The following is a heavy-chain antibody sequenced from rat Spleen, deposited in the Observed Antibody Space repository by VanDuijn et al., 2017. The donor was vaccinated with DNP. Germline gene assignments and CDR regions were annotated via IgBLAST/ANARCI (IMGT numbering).Heavy chain of an antibody. CDR2: ISVSGGGT. CDR3: ARQGSDGNYYYDNWFAY. J-gene: IGHJ3*01. CDR1: GFTFRNYD. D-gene: IGHD1-12*02. Sequence: EVQLVESGGGLVQPGGSLKLSCAASGFTFRNYDMAWVRQTPTKGLEWVASISVSGGGTYYRDSVKGRFTVSRDDAKSTLYLQMDSLRSEDTATYYCARQGSDGNYYYDNWFAYWGQGTLVTVSS. V-gene: IGHV5-25*01.